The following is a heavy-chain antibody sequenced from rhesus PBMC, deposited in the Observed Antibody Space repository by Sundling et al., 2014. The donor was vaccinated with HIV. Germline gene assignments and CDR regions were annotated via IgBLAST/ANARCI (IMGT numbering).Heavy chain of an antibody. J-gene: IGHJ4*01. Sequence: EVQVVESGGGLVQPGGSLRLSCAASGFTLSSYGMSWVRQAPGKGLEWVSSISSASSYIYYADSVKGRFTISRDNAKNSLSLQMNSLRAEDTAVYYCSRVSPWGTNYLDYWGQGVLVTVSS. CDR2: ISSASSYI. CDR1: GFTLSSYG. CDR3: SRVSPWGTNYLDY. V-gene: IGHV3-136*01. D-gene: IGHD3-34*01.